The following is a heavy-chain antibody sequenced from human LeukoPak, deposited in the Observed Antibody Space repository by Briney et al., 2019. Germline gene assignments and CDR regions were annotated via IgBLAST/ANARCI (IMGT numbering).Heavy chain of an antibody. CDR2: INPNSGGT. CDR1: GYNINNYG. V-gene: IGHV1-2*02. Sequence: ASVKVSCKASGYNINNYGITWVRQAPGQGLEWMGWINPNSGGTNYAQKFQGRVTMTRDTSISTAYMELSRLRSDDTAVYYCARDLTRKYGSGSYYDYWGQGTLVTVSS. CDR3: ARDLTRKYGSGSYYDY. D-gene: IGHD3-10*01. J-gene: IGHJ4*02.